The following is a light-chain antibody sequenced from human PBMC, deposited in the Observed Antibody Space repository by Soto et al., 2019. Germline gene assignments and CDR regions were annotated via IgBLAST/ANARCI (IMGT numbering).Light chain of an antibody. CDR1: SSDIGDYNY. CDR3: SSYTSTDTLVV. CDR2: EVE. J-gene: IGLJ2*01. Sequence: QSALTQPASVSASPGQSITISCTGTSSDIGDYNYVSWYQQHPGEAPKLIIYEVENRPSGISDRFSGSKSVNTASLTISGLQTEDEAYYFCSSYTSTDTLVVFGGGTKLTVL. V-gene: IGLV2-14*01.